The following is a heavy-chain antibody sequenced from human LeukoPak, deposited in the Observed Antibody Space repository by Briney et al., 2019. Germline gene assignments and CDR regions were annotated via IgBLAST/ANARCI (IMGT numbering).Heavy chain of an antibody. J-gene: IGHJ3*02. Sequence: ASVKVSCKVSGYTLTELSMHWVRQAPGKGLEWMGGFDPEDGETIYAQKFQGRVTMTEDTSTDTAYMELSSLRSEDTAVYYCATLSIAVAGSAFDIWGQGTMVTVSS. V-gene: IGHV1-24*01. D-gene: IGHD6-19*01. CDR1: GYTLTELS. CDR3: ATLSIAVAGSAFDI. CDR2: FDPEDGET.